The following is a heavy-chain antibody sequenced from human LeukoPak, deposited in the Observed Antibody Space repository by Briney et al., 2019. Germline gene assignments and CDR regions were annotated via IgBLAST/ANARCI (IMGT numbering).Heavy chain of an antibody. CDR1: GFTFSNAW. CDR2: ISSSGSTI. D-gene: IGHD3-22*01. CDR3: AREDYYDSSGYYLAGFDP. J-gene: IGHJ5*02. Sequence: GGSLRLSCAASGFTFSNAWMSWIRQAPGKGLEWVSYISSSGSTIYYADSVKGRFTISRDNAKNSLYLQMNSLRAEDTAVYYCAREDYYDSSGYYLAGFDPWGQGTLVTVSS. V-gene: IGHV3-11*01.